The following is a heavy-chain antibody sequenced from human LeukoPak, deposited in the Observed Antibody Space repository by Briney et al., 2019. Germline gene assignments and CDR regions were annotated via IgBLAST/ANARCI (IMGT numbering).Heavy chain of an antibody. CDR3: ARDEGIAARLFDY. CDR2: IGSSGSTI. D-gene: IGHD6-6*01. V-gene: IGHV3-48*03. J-gene: IGHJ4*02. CDR1: GFTFSSYE. Sequence: GGSLRLSCAASGFTFSSYEMNWVRQAPGKGLEWVSYIGSSGSTIYYADSVEGRFTISRDNAKNSLYLQMNSLRAEDTAVYYCARDEGIAARLFDYWGQGTLVTASS.